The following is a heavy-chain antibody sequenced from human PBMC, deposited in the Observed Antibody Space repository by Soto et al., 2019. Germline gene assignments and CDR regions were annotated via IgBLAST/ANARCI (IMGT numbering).Heavy chain of an antibody. D-gene: IGHD6-19*01. Sequence: ASVKVSCKASGYTFTSSDINWVRQATGQGLEWMGWMNPNSGNTGYAQKFQGRVTMTRNTSISTAYMELSSLRSADTAVYYCARGFDYSSGWYRYNEYYFDYWGQGTLVTVSS. V-gene: IGHV1-8*01. CDR3: ARGFDYSSGWYRYNEYYFDY. CDR1: GYTFTSSD. CDR2: MNPNSGNT. J-gene: IGHJ4*02.